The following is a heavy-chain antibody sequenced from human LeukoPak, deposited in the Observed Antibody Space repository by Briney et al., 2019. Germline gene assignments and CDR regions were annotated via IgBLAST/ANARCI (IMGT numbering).Heavy chain of an antibody. CDR1: GYSFTSYW. J-gene: IGHJ3*02. D-gene: IGHD3-22*01. Sequence: GESLKISCEGSGYSFTSYWIGWVRQMPGKGLEWMGIIYPGDSDTRYSPSFQGQVTISADKSISTAYLQWSSLKASDTAMYYCARYANYYDSSGYYYLDAFDIWGQGTMVTVSS. V-gene: IGHV5-51*01. CDR2: IYPGDSDT. CDR3: ARYANYYDSSGYYYLDAFDI.